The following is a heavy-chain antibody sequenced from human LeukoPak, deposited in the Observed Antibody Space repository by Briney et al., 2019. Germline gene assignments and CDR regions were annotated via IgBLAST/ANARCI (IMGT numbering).Heavy chain of an antibody. Sequence: GGSLRLSCAASGFTFDDYAMHWVRQAPGKGLEWVSLISGDGGSTYYADSVKGRFTISRDNSKNSLYLQMNSLRTEDTALYYSTKEYGDYVYYFENWGHGTLVTLSS. J-gene: IGHJ4*01. CDR3: TKEYGDYVYYFEN. CDR1: GFTFDDYA. V-gene: IGHV3-43*02. CDR2: ISGDGGST. D-gene: IGHD4-17*01.